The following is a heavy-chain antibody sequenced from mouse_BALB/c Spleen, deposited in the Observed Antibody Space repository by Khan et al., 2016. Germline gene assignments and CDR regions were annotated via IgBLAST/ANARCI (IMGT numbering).Heavy chain of an antibody. CDR3: ATKVYYFDY. CDR1: GFTFSSYA. Sequence: EVELVESGGVLVKPGGSLKLSCAASGFTFSSYAMSWVRQTPEKRLEWVASISSGGSPFYPDILMGRFTISRDNARNILYLQLSSLRSENTAMYYCATKVYYFDYWGQGTTLTVSS. CDR2: ISSGGSP. V-gene: IGHV5-6-5*01. J-gene: IGHJ2*01.